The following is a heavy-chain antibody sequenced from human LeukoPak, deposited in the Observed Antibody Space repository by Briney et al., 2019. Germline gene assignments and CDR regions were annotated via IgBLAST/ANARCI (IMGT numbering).Heavy chain of an antibody. CDR2: IIPIFGTA. CDR3: AREVGPIQLHLWGSAFDY. CDR1: GGTFNSHV. J-gene: IGHJ4*02. V-gene: IGHV1-69*05. D-gene: IGHD5-24*01. Sequence: SVKVSCKASGGTFNSHVINWVRQAPGQGLEWMGGIIPIFGTANYKQKFQGRVTMTRDTSMSTVYMELSSLRSEDTAVYYCAREVGPIQLHLWGSAFDYWGQGTLVTVSS.